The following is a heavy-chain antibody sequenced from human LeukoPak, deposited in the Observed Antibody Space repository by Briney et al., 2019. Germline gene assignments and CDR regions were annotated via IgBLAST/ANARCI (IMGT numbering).Heavy chain of an antibody. V-gene: IGHV3-74*01. CDR2: INSDGSST. D-gene: IGHD3-3*01. CDR3: AREVSYDFWNGYFDY. Sequence: GGSLRLFCAASGFIFSSYWMHWVRQAPGKGLVWVSRINSDGSSTSYADSVKGRFTISRDNAKNTLYLQMNSLRAEDTAVYYRAREVSYDFWNGYFDYWGQGTLVTVSS. CDR1: GFIFSSYW. J-gene: IGHJ4*02.